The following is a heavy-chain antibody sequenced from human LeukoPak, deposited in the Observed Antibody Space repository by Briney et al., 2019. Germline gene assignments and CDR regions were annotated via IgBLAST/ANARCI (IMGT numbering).Heavy chain of an antibody. CDR2: INPNSGGT. Sequence: ASVKVSCKASGYTFTGYCIHWVRQAPGLGLEWMGWINPNSGGTIYAQKFQGRVTMTRDTSISTAYMELDRLRFDDTAVYYCARGPALLVVFDIWGQGPRVTVSS. J-gene: IGHJ3*02. CDR3: ARGPALLVVFDI. V-gene: IGHV1-2*02. CDR1: GYTFTGYC. D-gene: IGHD3-10*01.